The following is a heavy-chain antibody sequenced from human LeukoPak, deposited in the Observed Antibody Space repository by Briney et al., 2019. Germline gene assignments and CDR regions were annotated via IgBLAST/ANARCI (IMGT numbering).Heavy chain of an antibody. CDR2: INPNSGGT. CDR1: GYTFTGYY. V-gene: IGHV1-2*02. CDR3: ARDLGYYGSSGRDY. D-gene: IGHD3-22*01. Sequence: ASVKVSCKASGYTFTGYYMHWVRQAPGQGLEWMGWINPNSGGTNYAQKFQGRVTMTRDTSISTAYMELSRLRSDDTAVYYCARDLGYYGSSGRDYWGQGTLVTVSS. J-gene: IGHJ4*02.